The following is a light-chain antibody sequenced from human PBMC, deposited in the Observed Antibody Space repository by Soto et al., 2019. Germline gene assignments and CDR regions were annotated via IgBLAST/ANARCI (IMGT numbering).Light chain of an antibody. CDR1: SSDVGGYNY. CDR3: SSDTSSSPYV. J-gene: IGLJ1*01. CDR2: EVS. Sequence: QSALTQPASVSGSPGQSITISCTGTSSDVGGYNYVSWYQQHPGKAPKLMIYEVSNRPSGVSNRFSGSKSGNTASLTISWLQAEDEADYYCSSDTSSSPYVFGAGTKVTVL. V-gene: IGLV2-14*01.